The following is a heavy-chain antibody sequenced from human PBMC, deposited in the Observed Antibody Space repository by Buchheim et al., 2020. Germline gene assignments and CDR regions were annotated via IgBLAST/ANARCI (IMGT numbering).Heavy chain of an antibody. V-gene: IGHV3-30*03. CDR2: ISYDGSNK. D-gene: IGHD5-12*01. CDR3: ARAQIGGEDFIVATIPYYYYYGMDV. Sequence: VQLVESGGGLVKPGGSLRLSCAASGFTFSSYGMHWVRQAPGKGLEWVAVISYDGSNKYYADSVKGRFTISRDNSKNTLYLQMNSLRAEDTAVYYCARAQIGGEDFIVATIPYYYYYGMDVWGQGTT. CDR1: GFTFSSYG. J-gene: IGHJ6*02.